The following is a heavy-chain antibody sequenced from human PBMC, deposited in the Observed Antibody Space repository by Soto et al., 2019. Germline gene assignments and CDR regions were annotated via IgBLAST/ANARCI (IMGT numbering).Heavy chain of an antibody. CDR2: INAGNGNT. V-gene: IGHV1-3*01. J-gene: IGHJ4*02. D-gene: IGHD1-26*01. Sequence: ASVKVSCKASGYTFTNYGISWVRQAPGQRLEWMGWINAGNGNTKYSQKFQGRVTITRDTSASTVYMELSSLGSEDTAVYYCARVIVGATHVFHFWGPGTLVNVSS. CDR3: ARVIVGATHVFHF. CDR1: GYTFTNYG.